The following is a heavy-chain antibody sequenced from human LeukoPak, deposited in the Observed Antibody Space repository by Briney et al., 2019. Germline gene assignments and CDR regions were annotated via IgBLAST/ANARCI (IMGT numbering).Heavy chain of an antibody. J-gene: IGHJ6*03. D-gene: IGHD1-26*01. CDR1: GYTFTGYY. V-gene: IGHV1-2*02. Sequence: SVKVSCKASGYTFTGYYMHWVRQAPGQGLEWMGWINPNSGGTNYAQKFQGRVTMTRDTSISTAYMELSRLRSDDTAAWYCARGRSRSYYSQYSYYMDVWGKGTTVTVSS. CDR3: ARGRSRSYYSQYSYYMDV. CDR2: INPNSGGT.